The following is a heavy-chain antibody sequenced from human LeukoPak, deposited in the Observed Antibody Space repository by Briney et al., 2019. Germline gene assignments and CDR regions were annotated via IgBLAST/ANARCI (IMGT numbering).Heavy chain of an antibody. V-gene: IGHV4-4*02. Sequence: SETLSLTCAVSGGSISISNSNWWSWVRQPPGKGLEWVGEIYHSGSTNYNPSLKSRVTISVDKSKNQFSLKLSSVTAADTAVYYCARDLHGGNSFTSDWYFDLWGRGTLVSVSS. J-gene: IGHJ2*01. CDR2: IYHSGST. D-gene: IGHD4-23*01. CDR1: GGSISISNSNW. CDR3: ARDLHGGNSFTSDWYFDL.